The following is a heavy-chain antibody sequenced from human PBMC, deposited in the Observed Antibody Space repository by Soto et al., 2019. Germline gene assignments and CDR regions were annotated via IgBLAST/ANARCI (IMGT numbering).Heavy chain of an antibody. CDR2: IYSGGST. V-gene: IGHV3-66*01. CDR1: GFTVSSNY. CDR3: ARGRSLTVYAIPQRYYYYYMDV. Sequence: GGSLRLSCAASGFTVSSNYMSWVRQAPGKGLEWVSVIYSGGSTYYADSVKGRSTISRDNSKNTLYLQMNSLRAEDTAVYYCARGRSLTVYAIPQRYYYYYMDVWGKGTTVTVSS. D-gene: IGHD2-8*01. J-gene: IGHJ6*03.